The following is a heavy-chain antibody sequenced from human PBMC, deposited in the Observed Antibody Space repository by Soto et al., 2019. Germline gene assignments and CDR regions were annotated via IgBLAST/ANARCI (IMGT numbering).Heavy chain of an antibody. CDR3: ARDVAGRKYCSGACGMDV. Sequence: GGSLRLSCAASGFTFSDYYMSWIRQGPGKGLEWVSYISSSGSTIYYADSVKGRFTISRDNAKNSLYLQMNSLRAEDTAVYYCARDVAGRKYCSGACGMDVWGQGTTVTVSS. J-gene: IGHJ6*02. CDR1: GFTFSDYY. D-gene: IGHD2-15*01. V-gene: IGHV3-11*01. CDR2: ISSSGSTI.